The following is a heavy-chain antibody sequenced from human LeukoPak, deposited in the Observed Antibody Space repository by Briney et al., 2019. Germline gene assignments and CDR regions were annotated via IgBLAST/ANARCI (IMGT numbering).Heavy chain of an antibody. CDR3: ARGMAVAGAYGMDV. J-gene: IGHJ6*02. D-gene: IGHD6-19*01. CDR2: IYTSGST. V-gene: IGHV4-61*02. CDR1: GGSISSGSYY. Sequence: PSETLSLTCTVSGGSISSGSYYWSWIRQPAGKGLEWIGRIYTSGSTNYNPSLKSRATISVDTSKNQFSLKLSSVTAADTAVYYCARGMAVAGAYGMDVWGQGTTVTVSS.